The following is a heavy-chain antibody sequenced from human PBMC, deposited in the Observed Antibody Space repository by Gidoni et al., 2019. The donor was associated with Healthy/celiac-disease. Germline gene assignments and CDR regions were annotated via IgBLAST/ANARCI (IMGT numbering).Heavy chain of an antibody. CDR2: INPSGGST. CDR1: GYTFTSYY. V-gene: IGHV1-46*01. J-gene: IGHJ4*02. D-gene: IGHD4-17*01. CDR3: ARDSSPTVVTPFDY. Sequence: QVQLVQSGAEVKKPGASVKVSCKASGYTFTSYYMPWLRQAPGQGLGWMGIINPSGGSTSYEQKFQGRVTMTRDTSTSTVYMELSSLRSEDTAVYYCARDSSPTVVTPFDYWGQGTLVTVSS.